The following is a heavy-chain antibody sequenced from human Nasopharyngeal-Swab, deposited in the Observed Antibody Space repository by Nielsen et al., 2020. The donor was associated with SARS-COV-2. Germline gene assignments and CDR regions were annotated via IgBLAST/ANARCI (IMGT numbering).Heavy chain of an antibody. J-gene: IGHJ4*02. V-gene: IGHV1-8*01. D-gene: IGHD5-18*01. CDR3: ARAGKVQLWFNSLYYFDY. CDR2: MNPNSGNT. Sequence: WVRQAPGQGLGGMGWMNPNSGNTGYAQKFQGRVTMTRNTSISTAYMELSSLRSEDTAVYYCARAGKVQLWFNSLYYFDYWGQGTLVTRLL.